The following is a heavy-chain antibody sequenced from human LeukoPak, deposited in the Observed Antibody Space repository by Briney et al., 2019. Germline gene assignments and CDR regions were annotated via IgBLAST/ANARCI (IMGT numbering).Heavy chain of an antibody. CDR3: ARDLERRDYVWGSYRYGLDY. J-gene: IGHJ4*02. V-gene: IGHV3-30-3*01. CDR2: ISYDGSNK. Sequence: GGSLRLSCAASGFTFSSYAMHWVRQAPGKGLEWVAVISYDGSNKYYADSVKGRFTISRDNSKNTLYLQMNSLRAEDTAVYYCARDLERRDYVWGSYRYGLDYWGQGTLVAVSS. D-gene: IGHD3-16*02. CDR1: GFTFSSYA.